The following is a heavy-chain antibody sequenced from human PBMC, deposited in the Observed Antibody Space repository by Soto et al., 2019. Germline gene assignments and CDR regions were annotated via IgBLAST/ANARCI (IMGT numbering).Heavy chain of an antibody. D-gene: IGHD5-12*01. V-gene: IGHV4-31*03. Sequence: QVQLQESGPGLVKPSQTLSLTCTFSGGSISSGGYYWSWIRQHPGKGLEWVGYIYYSGSTYYNPALKSRVTISVDTSKNQFSLKLSSVTAADTAVYYCARWRETRDAFDIWGQGTMVTVSS. J-gene: IGHJ3*02. CDR3: ARWRETRDAFDI. CDR2: IYYSGST. CDR1: GGSISSGGYY.